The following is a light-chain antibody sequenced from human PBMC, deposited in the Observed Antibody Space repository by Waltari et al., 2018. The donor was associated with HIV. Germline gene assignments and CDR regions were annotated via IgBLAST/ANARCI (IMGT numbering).Light chain of an antibody. CDR3: HQRSNWPQT. CDR2: DAA. CDR1: QSVSGY. Sequence: EIVLTQSPATLSLSPGERATLSCRASQSVSGYLAWYQQKPGQAPRLPIYDAASRATGIPTRFSGSESGTDFTLTISSLEPEDFAVYYCHQRSNWPQTFGQGTKVEIK. V-gene: IGKV3-11*01. J-gene: IGKJ1*01.